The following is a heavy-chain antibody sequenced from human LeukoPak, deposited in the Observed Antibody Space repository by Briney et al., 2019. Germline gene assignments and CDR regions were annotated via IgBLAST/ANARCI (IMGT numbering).Heavy chain of an antibody. Sequence: GGPLRLSCAASGFTFSSYAMHWVRQAPGKGLEWVAVISYDGSSKYYADSVKGRFTISRDNSKNTLYLQMNSLRAEDTAVYYCARDMNKNKIVVVTATLRIFDYWGQGTLVTVSS. J-gene: IGHJ4*02. CDR2: ISYDGSSK. D-gene: IGHD2-21*02. CDR1: GFTFSSYA. CDR3: ARDMNKNKIVVVTATLRIFDY. V-gene: IGHV3-30*04.